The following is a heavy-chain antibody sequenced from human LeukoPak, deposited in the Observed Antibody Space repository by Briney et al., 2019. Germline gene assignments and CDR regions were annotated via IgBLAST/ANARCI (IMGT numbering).Heavy chain of an antibody. V-gene: IGHV3-23*01. CDR2: ISGSGGST. Sequence: GGSLRLSCAASGFTFSSYAMSWVRQAPGKGLEWVSAISGSGGSTYYADSVKGRFTISRDNSKNTLYLQMNSLRAEDTAVYYCAKGDLGYCSSTSCYAGGGCDYWGQGTLITVSS. CDR3: AKGDLGYCSSTSCYAGGGCDY. D-gene: IGHD2-2*01. CDR1: GFTFSSYA. J-gene: IGHJ4*02.